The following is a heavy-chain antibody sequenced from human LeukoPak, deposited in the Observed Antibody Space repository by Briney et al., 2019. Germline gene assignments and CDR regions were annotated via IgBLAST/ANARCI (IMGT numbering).Heavy chain of an antibody. CDR2: IIPIFGRG. CDR3: AREKYYYDSSGYSPLDY. V-gene: IGHV1-69*05. Sequence: SXKVSCKGSGGTFSSYAISWVRQAQGQGMEWMGRIIPIFGRGNYAQKFQGRGKITTEETTRKEYMELNSLRSEDTAVYYCAREKYYYDSSGYSPLDYWGQGTLVTVSS. CDR1: GGTFSSYA. D-gene: IGHD3-22*01. J-gene: IGHJ4*02.